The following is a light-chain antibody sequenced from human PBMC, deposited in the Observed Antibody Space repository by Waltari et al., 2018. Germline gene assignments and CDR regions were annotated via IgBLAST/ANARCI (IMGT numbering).Light chain of an antibody. J-gene: IGKJ2*01. CDR3: QQYNTYSS. CDR2: KAS. V-gene: IGKV1-5*03. Sequence: DIQITQPPSTLSAPVGDRAPIPTRPSQSISNYLAWYQQKPGKAPNLLIYKASILKSGVSSRFSGSGSGTQFTLTLSSLQPGDFATYFCQQYNTYSSFGQGTKLEIK. CDR1: QSISNY.